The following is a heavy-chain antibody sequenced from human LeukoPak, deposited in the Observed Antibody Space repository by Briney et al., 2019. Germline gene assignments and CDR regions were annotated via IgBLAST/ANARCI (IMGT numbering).Heavy chain of an antibody. V-gene: IGHV3-23*01. CDR1: GFTFRSYH. Sequence: PGGSLRLSCAASGFTFRSYHMGWVRQAPGKGLEWVSAISGSGGSTYYADSVKGRFTISRDNSKNTLYLQMNSLRSEDTAVYYCARARGIVVVPAAAHYYYYYMDVWGKGTTVTVSS. CDR3: ARARGIVVVPAAAHYYYYYMDV. CDR2: ISGSGGST. D-gene: IGHD2-2*01. J-gene: IGHJ6*03.